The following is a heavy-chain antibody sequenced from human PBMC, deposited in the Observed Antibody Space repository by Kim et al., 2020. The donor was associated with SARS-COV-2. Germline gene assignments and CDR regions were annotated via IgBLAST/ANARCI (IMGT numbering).Heavy chain of an antibody. D-gene: IGHD3-22*01. J-gene: IGHJ5*02. Sequence: SETLSLTCTVSGGSISSYYWSWIRQPPGKGLEWIGYIYYSGSTNYNPSLKSRVTISVDTSKNQFSLKLSSVTAADTAVYYCARGFGYYYVGGGYHWFDPWGQGTLVTVSS. CDR3: ARGFGYYYVGGGYHWFDP. CDR2: IYYSGST. V-gene: IGHV4-59*13. CDR1: GGSISSYY.